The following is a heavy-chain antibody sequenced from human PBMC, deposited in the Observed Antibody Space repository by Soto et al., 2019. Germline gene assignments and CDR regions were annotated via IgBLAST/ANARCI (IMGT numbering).Heavy chain of an antibody. CDR3: ARISGYSYFDY. J-gene: IGHJ4*02. CDR1: GAAVSNYY. CDR2: MSSSGTT. V-gene: IGHV4-59*02. Sequence: SETLSLTCSVSGAAVSNYYWSWIRQPPGKGLEWIGLMSSSGTTNYNPSLKSRVTISLNTSKNQFTLRLSSVTAADTAVYYCARISGYSYFDYWGQGTLVTVSS. D-gene: IGHD5-12*01.